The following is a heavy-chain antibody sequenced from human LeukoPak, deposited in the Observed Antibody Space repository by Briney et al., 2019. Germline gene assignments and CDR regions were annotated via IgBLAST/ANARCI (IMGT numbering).Heavy chain of an antibody. J-gene: IGHJ4*02. V-gene: IGHV3-74*01. CDR1: GFTFSSYW. CDR3: ARVKGEGYSSSWDYFDY. CDR2: INSDGSST. Sequence: GGSLRLSCAASGFTFSSYWMHWVRQAPGKGLVWVSRINSDGSSTSYADSVKGRFTISRDNAKNTLYLQMNSLRAEDTAVSYCARVKGEGYSSSWDYFDYWGQGTLVTVSS. D-gene: IGHD6-13*01.